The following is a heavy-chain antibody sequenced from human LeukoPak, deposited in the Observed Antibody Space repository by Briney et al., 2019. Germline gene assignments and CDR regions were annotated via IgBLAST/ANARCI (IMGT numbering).Heavy chain of an antibody. V-gene: IGHV7-4-1*02. J-gene: IGHJ4*02. CDR1: GYTFTSYA. Sequence: WASVKLSCQASGYTFTSYAMNWVRQAPGQGLEWMGWINTNTGNPTYAQGFTGRFVFSLDTSVSTAYLQISSLKAEDTAVYYCARVGFEEYSGYDEGYYFDYWGQGTLVTVSS. D-gene: IGHD5-12*01. CDR2: INTNTGNP. CDR3: ARVGFEEYSGYDEGYYFDY.